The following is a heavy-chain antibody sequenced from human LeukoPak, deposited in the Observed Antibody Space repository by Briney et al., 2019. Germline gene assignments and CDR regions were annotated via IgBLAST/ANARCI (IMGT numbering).Heavy chain of an antibody. V-gene: IGHV1-69*13. CDR2: IIPIFGTA. CDR1: GGTFSSYA. D-gene: IGHD6-19*01. CDR3: AMDSGWFPDAFDI. J-gene: IGHJ3*02. Sequence: VASVKVSCKASGGTFSSYAISWVRQAPGQGLEWMGGIIPIFGTANYAQKFQGRVTITADESTSTAYMELSSLRSEDTAVYYCAMDSGWFPDAFDIWGQGTMVTVSS.